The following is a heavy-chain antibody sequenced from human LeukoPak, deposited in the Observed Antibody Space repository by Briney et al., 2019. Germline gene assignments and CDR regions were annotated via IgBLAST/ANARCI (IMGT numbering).Heavy chain of an antibody. J-gene: IGHJ3*01. CDR1: GFTVSSYV. Sequence: PGGSLRLSCAVSGFTVSSYVMTWVRQAPGKGLEWVSAFSAADGSAQYAESVKGRFTISRDNSKNSLYLQMNSLRDEDTAVYYCAKARIAAAGTGAFDVWGQGTMVTVSS. CDR3: AKARIAAAGTGAFDV. CDR2: FSAADGSA. V-gene: IGHV3-23*01. D-gene: IGHD6-13*01.